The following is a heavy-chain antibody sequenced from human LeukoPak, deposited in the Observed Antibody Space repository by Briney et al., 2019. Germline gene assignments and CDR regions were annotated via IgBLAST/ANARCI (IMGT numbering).Heavy chain of an antibody. CDR3: ARGVYYFLL. D-gene: IGHD6-13*01. CDR2: IYSGGST. J-gene: IGHJ4*02. CDR1: GYTLSSNL. V-gene: IGHV3-53*01. Sequence: GGSLLLCCAASGYTLSSNLMSWVRQAPGKGLEWVSVIYSGGSTYYTDSVKGRFTISRDNSKNTLYLQMNSLRAEDTAVYYCARGVYYFLLWGQGPLVTVSS.